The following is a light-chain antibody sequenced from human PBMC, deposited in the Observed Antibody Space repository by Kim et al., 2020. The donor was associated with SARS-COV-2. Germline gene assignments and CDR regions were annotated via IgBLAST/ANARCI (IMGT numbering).Light chain of an antibody. CDR2: YNK. CDR3: GTCEDSLGGAV. Sequence: SNGNSARNYVARYQQQPATAPKLLVFYNKNSPPGGPDGLFGCKTGTYASLAIIGLTPEDEADYYCGTCEDSLGGAVFGGGTQLTVL. CDR1: NGNSARNY. V-gene: IGLV1-47*02. J-gene: IGLJ3*02.